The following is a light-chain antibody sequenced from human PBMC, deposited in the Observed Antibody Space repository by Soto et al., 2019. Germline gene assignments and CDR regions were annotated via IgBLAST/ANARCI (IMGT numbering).Light chain of an antibody. V-gene: IGLV1-51*01. CDR2: DDD. CDR1: SSNIGNNY. J-gene: IGLJ2*01. CDR3: RTWDSSLSVGQ. Sequence: QSVLTQPPSVSAAPGQKVTLSCSGSSSNIGNNYVSWYQQLPGTAPKLLIYDDDKRPSGIPDRFSGSKSGTSATLGITGLQTGDEADYFCRTWDSSLSVGQIGGGTKVTVL.